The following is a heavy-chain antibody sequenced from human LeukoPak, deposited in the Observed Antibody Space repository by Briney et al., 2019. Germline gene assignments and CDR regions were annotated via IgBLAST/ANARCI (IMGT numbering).Heavy chain of an antibody. V-gene: IGHV3-48*01. J-gene: IGHJ4*02. D-gene: IGHD1/OR15-1a*01. Sequence: PGGSLRLSCAASGFTFSTYSMNWVRQAPGKGLEWVSYISSGSGTVYYADSVKGRFTISRDNAKNSLYLQMNSLRAEDTAVYYCTSLSNTDKDDYWGQGTLVTVSS. CDR2: ISSGSGTV. CDR3: TSLSNTDKDDY. CDR1: GFTFSTYS.